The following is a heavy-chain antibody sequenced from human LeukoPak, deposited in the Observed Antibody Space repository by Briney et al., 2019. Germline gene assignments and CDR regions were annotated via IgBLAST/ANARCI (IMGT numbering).Heavy chain of an antibody. CDR1: GFTFSSYA. V-gene: IGHV3-30-3*01. J-gene: IGHJ4*02. CDR3: AKADIAAAGTLPFFDY. Sequence: GGSLRLSCAASGFTFSSYAMHWVRQAPGKGLEWVAVISYDGSNKYYADSVKGRFTISRDNSKNTLYLQMNSLRAEDTAVYYCAKADIAAAGTLPFFDYWGQGTLVTVSS. CDR2: ISYDGSNK. D-gene: IGHD6-13*01.